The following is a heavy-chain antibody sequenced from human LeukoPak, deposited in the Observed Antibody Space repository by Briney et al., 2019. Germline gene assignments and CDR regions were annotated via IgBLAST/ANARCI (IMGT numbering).Heavy chain of an antibody. CDR3: ARAHADIAAAGLQDV. CDR2: IKTDGSEK. Sequence: PGGSLRLSCEGSGFTFSNYWMGWVRQAPGKGLQWVANIKTDGSEKYYVDSVKGRFTISRDNAKNSLYLQMNSLRAEDTAVYYCARAHADIAAAGLQDVWGQGTTVTVSS. J-gene: IGHJ6*02. V-gene: IGHV3-7*01. D-gene: IGHD6-13*01. CDR1: GFTFSNYW.